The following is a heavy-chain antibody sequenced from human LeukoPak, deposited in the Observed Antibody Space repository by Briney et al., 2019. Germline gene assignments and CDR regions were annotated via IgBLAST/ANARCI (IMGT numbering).Heavy chain of an antibody. CDR1: GYSFTSYW. J-gene: IGHJ6*02. CDR2: IYPGDSDT. CDR3: ARHVWEMATTIVGYYYYGMDV. D-gene: IGHD5-24*01. Sequence: GASLKISCKGSGYSFTSYWIGWVRQMPGKGLEWMGIIYPGDSDTRYSPSFQGQVTISADKSISTAYLQWSSLKASDTAMYYCARHVWEMATTIVGYYYYGMDVWGQGTTVTVSS. V-gene: IGHV5-51*01.